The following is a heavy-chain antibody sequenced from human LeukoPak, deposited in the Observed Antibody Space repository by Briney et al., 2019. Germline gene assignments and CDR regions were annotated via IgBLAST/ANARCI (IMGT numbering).Heavy chain of an antibody. CDR3: AMGVGAPEDLAVAADFDY. Sequence: SVKVSCKASGGTLSSYVINWVRQAPGQGLEWMGGIIPIFGTANYAQKFQGRVTITADKSTSTAYMELSSLRSEDTAVYYCAMGVGAPEDLAVAADFDYWGQGTLVTVSS. D-gene: IGHD6-19*01. CDR1: GGTLSSYV. V-gene: IGHV1-69*06. J-gene: IGHJ4*02. CDR2: IIPIFGTA.